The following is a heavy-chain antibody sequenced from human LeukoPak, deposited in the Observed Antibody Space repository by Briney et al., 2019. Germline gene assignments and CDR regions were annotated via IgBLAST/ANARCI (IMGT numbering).Heavy chain of an antibody. J-gene: IGHJ1*01. CDR3: ASENLLRYFDWSLGEYFQH. Sequence: ASVKVSCKASGYTFTSYYMHWVRQAPGQGLEWMGIINPSGGSTSYAQKFQGRVTMTRDTSTSTVYMELSSLRSEDAAVYYCASENLLRYFDWSLGEYFQHWGQGTLVTVSS. V-gene: IGHV1-46*01. CDR2: INPSGGST. CDR1: GYTFTSYY. D-gene: IGHD3-9*01.